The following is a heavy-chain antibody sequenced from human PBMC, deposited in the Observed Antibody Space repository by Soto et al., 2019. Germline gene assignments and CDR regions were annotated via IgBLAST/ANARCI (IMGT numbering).Heavy chain of an antibody. CDR3: ARSQWQPTLDY. CDR2: IKQDGSEK. D-gene: IGHD6-19*01. V-gene: IGHV3-7*01. CDR1: GFTFSSYW. J-gene: IGHJ4*02. Sequence: GGSLRLSCAASGFTFSSYWMSWVRQAPGKGLEWVANIKQDGSEKYYVDSVEGRFTIPRDNARNSLYLQLNSLRADDTAVYHCARSQWQPTLDYWGQGTLVTVSS.